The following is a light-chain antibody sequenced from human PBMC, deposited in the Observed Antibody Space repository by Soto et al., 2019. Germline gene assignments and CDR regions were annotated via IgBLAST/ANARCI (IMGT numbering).Light chain of an antibody. CDR1: QIFGTW. CDR3: QQNHGP. V-gene: IGKV1-5*01. CDR2: DFS. Sequence: DSQMTQSPSTLSASVGDRVTITCRASQIFGTWLACYQQKPGKAPKVLISDFSNLESGVPSRFSGSGSGTEFTLTISSLQPDDFATYYCQQNHGPFGQGTKVELK. J-gene: IGKJ1*01.